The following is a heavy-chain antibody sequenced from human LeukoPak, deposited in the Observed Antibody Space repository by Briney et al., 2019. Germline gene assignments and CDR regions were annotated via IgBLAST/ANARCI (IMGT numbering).Heavy chain of an antibody. CDR3: AKGPIVGATIREYYFDY. J-gene: IGHJ4*02. Sequence: GSLRLSCAASGFTFSSYAMSWVRQAPGKGLEWVSAISGSGGSTYYADSVKGRSTISGDNSKNTLYLQMNSLRAEDTAVYYCAKGPIVGATIREYYFDYWGQGTLVTVSS. D-gene: IGHD1-26*01. V-gene: IGHV3-23*01. CDR1: GFTFSSYA. CDR2: ISGSGGST.